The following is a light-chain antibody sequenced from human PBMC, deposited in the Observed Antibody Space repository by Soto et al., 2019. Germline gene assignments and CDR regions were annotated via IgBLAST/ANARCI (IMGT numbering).Light chain of an antibody. V-gene: IGKV1-5*01. CDR2: DVS. J-gene: IGKJ1*01. CDR3: QQYNSYWT. Sequence: DIQRTQSPSSLCASVGDRVTIPCRASQIISSWLAWYQQKPGKAPKLLIYDVSTLGSGVPSRFSGSGSGTDFTLTISSLQPDDFATYYCQQYNSYWTFGQGTKVDI. CDR1: QIISSW.